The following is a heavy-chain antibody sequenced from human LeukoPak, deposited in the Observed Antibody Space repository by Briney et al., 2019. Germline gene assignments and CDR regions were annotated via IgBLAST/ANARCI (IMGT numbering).Heavy chain of an antibody. J-gene: IGHJ3*02. Sequence: SETLSLTCTVSGGSISSCDYYWSWIRQPPGKGLEWIGYIYYSGSTYYNPALKSRVTISVDTSKNQFSLKLSSVTAADTAVYYCARGGYYDSSGYRWAFDIWGQGTMVTVSS. CDR3: ARGGYYDSSGYRWAFDI. CDR1: GGSISSCDYY. CDR2: IYYSGST. V-gene: IGHV4-30-4*01. D-gene: IGHD3-22*01.